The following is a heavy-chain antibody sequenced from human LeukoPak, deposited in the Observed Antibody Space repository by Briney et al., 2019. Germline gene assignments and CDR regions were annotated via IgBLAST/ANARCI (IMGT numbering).Heavy chain of an antibody. Sequence: GGSLRLSCAASGFTFSDYYMSWIRQAPGKGLEWVSYISSSSSYTNYADSVKGRFTISRDNAKNSLYLQMNSLRAEDTAVYYCAREGSSSWYYYYGMDVWGQGTTVTVSS. CDR1: GFTFSDYY. J-gene: IGHJ6*02. CDR2: ISSSSSYT. V-gene: IGHV3-11*06. CDR3: AREGSSSWYYYYGMDV. D-gene: IGHD6-13*01.